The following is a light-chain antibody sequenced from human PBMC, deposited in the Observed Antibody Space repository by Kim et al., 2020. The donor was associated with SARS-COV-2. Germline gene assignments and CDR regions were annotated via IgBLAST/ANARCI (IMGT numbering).Light chain of an antibody. CDR1: RTVFDNSNNY. CDR3: QQYVDTPLT. Sequence: KRAPMNCKSSRTVFDNSNNYLAWYQQRPGQRPKLLISCASTRESGVPDRFSGSGSGTNFTLTISSLQAEDVAVYYCQQYVDTPLTFGGGTKVDIK. J-gene: IGKJ4*01. CDR2: CAS. V-gene: IGKV4-1*01.